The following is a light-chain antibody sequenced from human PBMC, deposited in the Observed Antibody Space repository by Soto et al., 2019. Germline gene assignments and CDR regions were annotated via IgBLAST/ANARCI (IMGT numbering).Light chain of an antibody. CDR2: EVT. Sequence: QSALTQPASVSGSPGQSIAISCTGTSSDIGAYNYVSWYQQHPGKAPKLMIHEVTNRPSGVSDRFSGSKSGNTASLTISGLQADDEADNYCRSPTTYNSRVFGPGTKVPVL. CDR1: SSDIGAYNY. J-gene: IGLJ1*01. CDR3: RSPTTYNSRV. V-gene: IGLV2-14*01.